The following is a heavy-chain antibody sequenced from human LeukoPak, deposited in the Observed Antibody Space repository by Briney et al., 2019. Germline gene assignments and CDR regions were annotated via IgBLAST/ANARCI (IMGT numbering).Heavy chain of an antibody. J-gene: IGHJ4*02. V-gene: IGHV4-59*01. CDR1: GGSISSYY. CDR2: IYYSGST. CDR3: ARTPDHYDLPFDY. Sequence: SGTLSLTCTVSGGSISSYYWSWIRQPPGKGLEWIGYIYYSGSTNYNPSLKSRVTISVDTSKNQFSLKLSSVTAADTAVYYCARTPDHYDLPFDYWGQGTLVTVSS. D-gene: IGHD3-3*01.